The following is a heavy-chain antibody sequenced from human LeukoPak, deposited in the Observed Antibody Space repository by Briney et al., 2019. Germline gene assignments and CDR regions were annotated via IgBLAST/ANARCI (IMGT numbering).Heavy chain of an antibody. Sequence: ASVKVSCKASEYTFTGYYIHWVRQATGQGLEWMGWMNPNSGNTAYAQKFQGRVTMTRNTSISTAYMELSSLRSEDTAVYYCAREDYYDSGSFDPWGQGTLVTVSS. CDR1: EYTFTGYY. CDR2: MNPNSGNT. J-gene: IGHJ5*02. CDR3: AREDYYDSGSFDP. V-gene: IGHV1-8*02. D-gene: IGHD3-22*01.